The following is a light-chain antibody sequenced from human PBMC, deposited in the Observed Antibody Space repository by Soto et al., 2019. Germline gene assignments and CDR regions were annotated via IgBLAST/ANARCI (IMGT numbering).Light chain of an antibody. CDR1: NSDVGGYNF. J-gene: IGLJ3*02. Sequence: ALTQPRSVSGSPGQSVTISCTGTNSDVGGYNFVSRYQQLPGKAPKLMISAVSQRPSGVPDRFSGSKSGNTASLTISGLQADDEADYFCCSYTASDIWVFGGGTKVTVL. CDR3: CSYTASDIWV. CDR2: AVS. V-gene: IGLV2-11*01.